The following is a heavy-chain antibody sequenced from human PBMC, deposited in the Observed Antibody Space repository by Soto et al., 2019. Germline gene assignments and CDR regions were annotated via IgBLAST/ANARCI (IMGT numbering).Heavy chain of an antibody. D-gene: IGHD6-13*01. CDR1: GYTFTSYY. Sequence: QVQLVQSGAEVKKPGASVKVSCKASGYTFTSYYMHWVRQAPGQGLEWMGIINPSGGSTSYAQKFRGRVTMTRDTSTSTVYMELSSLRSEDTAVYYCARDPVRPVIAASPPADEWFDPWGQGTLVTVSS. V-gene: IGHV1-46*01. CDR3: ARDPVRPVIAASPPADEWFDP. J-gene: IGHJ5*02. CDR2: INPSGGST.